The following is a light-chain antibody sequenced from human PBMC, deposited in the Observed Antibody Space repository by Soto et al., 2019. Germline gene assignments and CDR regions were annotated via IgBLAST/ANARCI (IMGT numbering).Light chain of an antibody. V-gene: IGLV2-14*01. CDR3: ISYTSADARYV. CDR1: NSDVGIYDF. Sequence: QSALTQPASVSGTPGQSITISCTGSNSDVGIYDFVSWYQHHPGRAPKLIVSEVSHRPSGVSNRFSGSKSGNTASLTISGLQSEDEADHYCISYTSADARYVFRTGTKVTVX. J-gene: IGLJ1*01. CDR2: EVS.